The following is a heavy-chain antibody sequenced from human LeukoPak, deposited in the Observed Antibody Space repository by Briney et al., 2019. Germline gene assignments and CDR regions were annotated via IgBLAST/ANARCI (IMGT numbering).Heavy chain of an antibody. J-gene: IGHJ5*02. V-gene: IGHV4-59*01. Sequence: PSETLSLTCTVSGGSISSYYWSWIRQPPGKGLGWIGYIYYSGSTNYNPSLKSRVTISVDTSKNQFSLKLSSVTAADTAVYYCARDFKSGNWFDPWGQGTLVTVSS. CDR3: ARDFKSGNWFDP. CDR2: IYYSGST. D-gene: IGHD6-25*01. CDR1: GGSISSYY.